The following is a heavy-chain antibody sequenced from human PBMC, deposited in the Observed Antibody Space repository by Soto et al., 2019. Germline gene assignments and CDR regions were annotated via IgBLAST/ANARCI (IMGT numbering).Heavy chain of an antibody. D-gene: IGHD2-8*01. CDR3: ARGDSTDCSNGVCXFFYNHDMDV. J-gene: IGHJ6*02. CDR1: GYSFTDYH. Sequence: QVQLVQSGAEVKKPGASVKVSCKASGYSFTDYHIHWVRQAPGQGLEWLGRINPKSGGTSTAQKFQGWVTMTTDTSISTASMELTRLTSDDTAIYYCARGDSTDCSNGVCXFFYNHDMDVWGQGTTVTVSS. CDR2: INPKSGGT. V-gene: IGHV1-2*04.